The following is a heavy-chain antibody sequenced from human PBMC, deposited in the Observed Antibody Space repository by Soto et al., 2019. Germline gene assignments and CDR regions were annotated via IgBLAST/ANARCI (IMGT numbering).Heavy chain of an antibody. CDR1: GFSLSTSGVG. CDR3: AHSGLGSYGY. CDR2: IYWDDVK. D-gene: IGHD3-10*01. J-gene: IGHJ4*02. Sequence: QITLKESGRTLVKPTQTLTLTCTFSGFSLSTSGVGVGWIHQPPGKALVWLALIYWDDVKRYSPSLKSRLTITEDTSKNQVVLTMTNMYPVDTATYCGAHSGLGSYGYWGQGTLVTVSS. V-gene: IGHV2-5*02.